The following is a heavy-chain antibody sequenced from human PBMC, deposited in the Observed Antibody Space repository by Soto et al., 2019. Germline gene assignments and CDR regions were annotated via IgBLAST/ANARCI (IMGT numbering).Heavy chain of an antibody. CDR1: GFSFSSFG. CDR3: ARAYDDTRGFYCASDS. D-gene: IGHD3-22*01. CDR2: IWYDGTNR. V-gene: IGHV3-33*01. J-gene: IGHJ4*02. Sequence: PGGSLRLSCAASGFSFSSFGMHWVRQAPGQGLEWVAVIWYDGTNRYYADSVQGRFTISRDNSKRTLYLQMNSLRAEDTAVYFCARAYDDTRGFYCASDSWGQGTLVTVSS.